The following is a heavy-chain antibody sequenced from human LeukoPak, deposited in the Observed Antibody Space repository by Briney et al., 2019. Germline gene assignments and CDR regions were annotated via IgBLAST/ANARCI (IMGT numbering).Heavy chain of an antibody. CDR1: GFIFSSYS. V-gene: IGHV3-21*01. Sequence: PGGSLRLSCEVSGFIFSSYSMNWVRQAPGKGLEWVSSISSGSSFIHYADSVKGRFTISRDNAKNSLYLQMNSLTDEDTAVYYCARDLFGTRSWFDPWGQGTLVTVSS. D-gene: IGHD3-3*01. CDR2: ISSGSSFI. J-gene: IGHJ5*02. CDR3: ARDLFGTRSWFDP.